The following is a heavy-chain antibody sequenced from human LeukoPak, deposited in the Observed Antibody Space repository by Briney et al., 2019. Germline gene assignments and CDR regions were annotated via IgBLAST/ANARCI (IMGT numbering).Heavy chain of an antibody. J-gene: IGHJ3*01. Sequence: SGPALVRPTQTLTLTCSFSGFSLNTNGMCVSWIRQPPGKALEWLARIDWDDDEYYNTSLKTRLTISKDTSKNQVVLTMTNLDPMGTATYYCARAATILDYYGAKRENAFDVWGPGTTVIVSS. D-gene: IGHD3-10*01. CDR1: GFSLNTNGMC. CDR2: IDWDDDE. CDR3: ARAATILDYYGAKRENAFDV. V-gene: IGHV2-70*11.